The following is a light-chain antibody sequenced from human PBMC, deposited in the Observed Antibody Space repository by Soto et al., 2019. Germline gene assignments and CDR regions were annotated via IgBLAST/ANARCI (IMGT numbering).Light chain of an antibody. J-gene: IGKJ4*01. CDR3: QHIYTTPP. CDR2: GAS. V-gene: IGKV1-39*01. Sequence: DIQMTQSPSSLSAYVGNRVTITCRTGQSIGNYLNWFQQKAEKAPKLLIYGASSLQSGVPSRFSGSGSGTDFTITLSSLQPEDFATYYCQHIYTTPPFGGGTKVEI. CDR1: QSIGNY.